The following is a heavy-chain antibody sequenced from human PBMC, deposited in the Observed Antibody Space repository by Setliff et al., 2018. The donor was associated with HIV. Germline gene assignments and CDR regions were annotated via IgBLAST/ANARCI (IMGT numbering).Heavy chain of an antibody. D-gene: IGHD3-10*01. V-gene: IGHV4-4*08. J-gene: IGHJ5*02. CDR1: GGSISSYY. Sequence: SETLSLTCTVSGGSISSYYWSWIRQPPGKGLEWIGHIYIGSTNYNPSLKSRVTISADTSKNQFSLKLSSVTAADTAVYYCARIIFVTMVRGVIITSGYPGWFDPWGQG. CDR3: ARIIFVTMVRGVIITSGYPGWFDP. CDR2: IYIGST.